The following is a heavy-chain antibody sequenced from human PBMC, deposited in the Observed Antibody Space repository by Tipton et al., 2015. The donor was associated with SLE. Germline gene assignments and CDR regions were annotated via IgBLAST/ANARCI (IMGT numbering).Heavy chain of an antibody. J-gene: IGHJ5*02. Sequence: TLSLTCTVSGGSFTSHFWSWIRQPPGKGLEWIGNIYYRGNTYYNPSLKSRVSISVDPSKEQFSLKLNSVTAADTAMYYCARDQDMTTGENRFDPWGQGILVTVSS. CDR1: GGSFTSHF. CDR3: ARDQDMTTGENRFDP. V-gene: IGHV4-59*11. D-gene: IGHD4-17*01. CDR2: IYYRGNT.